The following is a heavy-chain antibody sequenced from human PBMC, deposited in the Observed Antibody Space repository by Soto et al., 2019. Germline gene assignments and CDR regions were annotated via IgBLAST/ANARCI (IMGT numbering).Heavy chain of an antibody. CDR2: MYTRGSA. Sequence: SETLSLTCSVSGGPITKSYWSWIRQPVGKGLEWIGRMYTRGSASYNPSLKSRVTMSLDSSKNQFSLKVRSVTAADTAVYYCATSAIMGLEVAGHFDNWGQGTLVTVSS. V-gene: IGHV4-4*07. CDR3: ATSAIMGLEVAGHFDN. CDR1: GGPITKSY. J-gene: IGHJ4*01. D-gene: IGHD6-19*01.